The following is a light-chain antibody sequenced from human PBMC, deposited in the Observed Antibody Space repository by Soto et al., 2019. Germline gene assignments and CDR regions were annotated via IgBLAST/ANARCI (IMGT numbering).Light chain of an antibody. J-gene: IGKJ4*01. CDR2: GAS. CDR3: HQYGSSPQA. V-gene: IGKV3-20*01. Sequence: EIVLTQSPGTLSVSPGERATLSFSASQSVSSNSLAWYQQKPGQAPRLLIYGASSRATGVPDRFGASGSGTDFTLTISRLEPEDFAVYFCHQYGSSPQAFGGGTKVDIK. CDR1: QSVSSNS.